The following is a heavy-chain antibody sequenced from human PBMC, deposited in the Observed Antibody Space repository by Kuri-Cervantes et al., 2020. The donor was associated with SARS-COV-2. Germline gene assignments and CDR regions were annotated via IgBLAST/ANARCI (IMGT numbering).Heavy chain of an antibody. V-gene: IGHV7-4-1*02. D-gene: IGHD2-8*01. CDR1: GYTFTSYA. Sequence: ASVKVSCKASGYTFTSYAMNWVRQAPGQGLEWLGWVDINTFIATYAQGFTGRFVFSLDTSVSTAYLQISSLKAEDTAVYYCGRGYCSNGVCLDSWGQGTLVTVSS. CDR2: VDINTFIA. J-gene: IGHJ4*02. CDR3: GRGYCSNGVCLDS.